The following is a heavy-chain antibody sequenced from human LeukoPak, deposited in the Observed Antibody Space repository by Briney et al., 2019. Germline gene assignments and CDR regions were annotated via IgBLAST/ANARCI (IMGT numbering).Heavy chain of an antibody. V-gene: IGHV4-38-2*01. CDR1: GYSISSGYY. CDR3: ARGDYYYYMDV. CDR2: IYHSGST. Sequence: SETLSLTCAVSGYSISSGYYWGWIRQPPGKGLEWIGSIYHSGSTYYNPSLKSRVTISVDASKNQFSLKLSSVTAADTAVYYCARGDYYYYMDVWGKGTTVTVSS. J-gene: IGHJ6*03.